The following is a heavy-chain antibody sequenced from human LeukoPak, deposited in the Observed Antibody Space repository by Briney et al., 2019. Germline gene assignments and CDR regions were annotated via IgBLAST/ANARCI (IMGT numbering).Heavy chain of an antibody. CDR3: AADFPKGPRGANDGTPRYYGMDV. J-gene: IGHJ6*02. V-gene: IGHV1-58*02. CDR2: IVVGSGNT. CDR1: GFTFTRSA. Sequence: RTSVKVSCKASGFTFTRSAMQWVRQARGQRLEWIGWIVVGSGNTNYAQKFQERVTITRDMSTSTAYMELSSLRSEDTAVYYCAADFPKGPRGANDGTPRYYGMDVWGQGTTVTVSS. D-gene: IGHD1-26*01.